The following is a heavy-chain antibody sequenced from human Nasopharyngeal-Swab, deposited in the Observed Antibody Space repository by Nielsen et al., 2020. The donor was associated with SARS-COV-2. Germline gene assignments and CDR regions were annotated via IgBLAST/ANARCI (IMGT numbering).Heavy chain of an antibody. V-gene: IGHV3-23*01. CDR3: ARERYTSGRCGIYDN. CDR1: GVPFSNTI. CDR2: ISFDGST. J-gene: IGHJ3*02. D-gene: IGHD6-19*01. Sequence: GGSLRLSCVVSGVPFSNTIVTRVRQAPGKGLEWVSVISFDGSTYYGDSVKGRSTISRDDSRNTVYLHLNTLRAEDTAVHYCARERYTSGRCGIYDNWGPGTMVTVSS.